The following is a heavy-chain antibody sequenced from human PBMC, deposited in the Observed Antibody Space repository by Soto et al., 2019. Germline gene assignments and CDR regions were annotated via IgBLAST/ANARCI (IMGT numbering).Heavy chain of an antibody. V-gene: IGHV3-30-3*01. J-gene: IGHJ3*02. D-gene: IGHD3-22*01. CDR2: ISYDGSDK. CDR1: GFTFSSYA. CDR3: ARPPVGITMRLVAFDI. Sequence: QAELVESRGGVVQPGRSLRLSCVGSGFTFSSYAMHWVRQAPGKGLEWVAVISYDGSDKYYADSVKGRFTISRDKSKNTLYLQMNSLRTEDTAVYYCARPPVGITMRLVAFDIWGQGTMVTVSS.